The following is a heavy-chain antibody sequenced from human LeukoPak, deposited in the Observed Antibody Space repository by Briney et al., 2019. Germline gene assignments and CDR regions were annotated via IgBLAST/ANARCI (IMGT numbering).Heavy chain of an antibody. CDR1: GDSISSGDYY. V-gene: IGHV4-30-4*01. Sequence: SQTLSLTCTVSGDSISSGDYYWSWIRQPPGKGLEWIGYIYYSGSTYYNPSLKSRVTISVDTSKNQFSLKLSSVTAADTAVYYCAREPNSDLLHYYGMDVWGQGTTVTVSS. CDR2: IYYSGST. J-gene: IGHJ6*02. CDR3: AREPNSDLLHYYGMDV. D-gene: IGHD1/OR15-1a*01.